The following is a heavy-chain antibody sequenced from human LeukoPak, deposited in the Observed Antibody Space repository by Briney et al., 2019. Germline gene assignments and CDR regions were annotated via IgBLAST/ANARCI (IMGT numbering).Heavy chain of an antibody. CDR1: GFTFSSYW. CDR3: ASSGWQTHFDY. D-gene: IGHD6-19*01. Sequence: PGGSLRLSCAASGFTFSSYWMSWVRQAPGKGLEWVAHIKQDGSEKYYVDSVKGRFTISRDNAKNSLYLQMNSLRAEDTAVYYCASSGWQTHFDYWGQGTLVTVSS. V-gene: IGHV3-7*01. CDR2: IKQDGSEK. J-gene: IGHJ4*02.